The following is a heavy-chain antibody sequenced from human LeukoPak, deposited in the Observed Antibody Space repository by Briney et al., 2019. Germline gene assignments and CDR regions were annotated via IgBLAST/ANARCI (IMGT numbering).Heavy chain of an antibody. J-gene: IGHJ3*02. Sequence: SETLSLTCTVSGGSISSSSYYWGWIRQPPGKGPEWIGRIYYSGSTYYNPSLKSRVTISVDTSKNQFSLKLSSVTAADTAVYYCARHRRDAFDIWGQGTMVTVSS. V-gene: IGHV4-39*01. CDR3: ARHRRDAFDI. CDR2: IYYSGST. CDR1: GGSISSSSYY.